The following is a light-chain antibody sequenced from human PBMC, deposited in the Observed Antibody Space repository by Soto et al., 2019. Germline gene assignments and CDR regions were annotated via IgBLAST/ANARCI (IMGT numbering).Light chain of an antibody. J-gene: IGLJ3*02. CDR3: CSFAGATWV. Sequence: QSVLTQPASVSGSPGQSITISCTGTSSDVGSYDLVSWYQQHPGKAPKLMIYEVFKWPSGVSARFSGSKSGNTASLTISGLQAEDEADYYCCSFAGATWVFGGGTKVTVL. CDR1: SSDVGSYDL. CDR2: EVF. V-gene: IGLV2-23*02.